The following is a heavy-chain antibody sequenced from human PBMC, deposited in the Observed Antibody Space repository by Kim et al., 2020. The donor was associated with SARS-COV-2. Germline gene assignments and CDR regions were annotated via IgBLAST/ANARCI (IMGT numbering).Heavy chain of an antibody. J-gene: IGHJ5*02. CDR3: ARGYSSGWYNWFDP. D-gene: IGHD6-19*01. CDR1: GGSISSYY. V-gene: IGHV4-59*08. CDR2: IYYSGST. Sequence: SETLSLTCTVSGGSISSYYWSWIRQPPGKGLEWIGYIYYSGSTNYNPSLKSRVTISVDTSKNQFSLKLSSVTAADTAVYYCARGYSSGWYNWFDPWGQGTLVTVSS.